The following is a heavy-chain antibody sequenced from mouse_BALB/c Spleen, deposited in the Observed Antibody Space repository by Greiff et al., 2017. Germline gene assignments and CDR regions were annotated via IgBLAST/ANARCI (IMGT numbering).Heavy chain of an antibody. CDR3: ARGGYRYDEGAYFDY. CDR1: GFSLTSSG. V-gene: IGHV2-9*02. D-gene: IGHD2-14*01. Sequence: VKLQESGPGLVAPSQSLSITCTVSGFSLTSSGVHWVRQPPGKGLEWLGVLWAGGSTNYNSALMSRLSISKDNSKSQVLLKMNSLQTDDTAMYYCARGGYRYDEGAYFDYWGQGTTLTVSS. CDR2: LWAGGST. J-gene: IGHJ2*01.